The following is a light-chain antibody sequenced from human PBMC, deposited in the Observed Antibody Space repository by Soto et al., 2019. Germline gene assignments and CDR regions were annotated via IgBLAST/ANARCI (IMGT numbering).Light chain of an antibody. CDR1: QSISSW. Sequence: DIQMTQSPSTLSAPVGDRVTITCRASQSISSWLDWYQQKPGKAPKLLIYDAASLESGVPSRFSGSGSGTEFTLTISSLQPDYFATYYCQQYNSYRTFGQGAKVDIK. CDR3: QQYNSYRT. J-gene: IGKJ1*01. V-gene: IGKV1-5*01. CDR2: DAA.